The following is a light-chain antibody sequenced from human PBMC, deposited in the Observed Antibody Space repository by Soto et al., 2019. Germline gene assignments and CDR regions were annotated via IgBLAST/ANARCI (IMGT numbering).Light chain of an antibody. V-gene: IGKV3-15*01. CDR1: QTVNNN. Sequence: EIVMTQSPATLSVSPGERAALSCRAIQTVNNNLAWYQHKPGQAPRLLIYDVSSRATGIPARFSGSGSGTDFTLTISSLQSEDFAIYYCQQCDSEPRTFGQGTKLEIK. J-gene: IGKJ2*02. CDR2: DVS. CDR3: QQCDSEPRT.